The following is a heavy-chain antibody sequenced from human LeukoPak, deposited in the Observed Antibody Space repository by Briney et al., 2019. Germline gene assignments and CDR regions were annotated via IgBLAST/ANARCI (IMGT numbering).Heavy chain of an antibody. CDR2: IRKDGGDI. D-gene: IGHD3-10*01. V-gene: IGHV3-7*01. CDR3: ARDAFGDFSY. Sequence: GGSLRLSCVGSGLSLGNYWMDWVRQAPGKGLEWVANIRKDGGDIHYVDSVKGRFTISRDNAKNSVYLQMHRLRAEDTAVYYCARDAFGDFSYWGQGILAPSPQ. J-gene: IGHJ4*02. CDR1: GLSLGNYW.